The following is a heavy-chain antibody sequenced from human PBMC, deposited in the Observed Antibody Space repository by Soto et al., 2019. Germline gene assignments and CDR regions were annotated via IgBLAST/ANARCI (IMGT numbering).Heavy chain of an antibody. CDR1: GDSISSYY. CDR3: ASLNIATRGGYLGS. D-gene: IGHD6-6*01. J-gene: IGHJ4*02. V-gene: IGHV4-59*01. CDR2: INYMGGT. Sequence: PSETLSLTCRVSGDSISSYYWSWIRQPPGKGLEWIGYINYMGGTSYTPSLKGRVTISVDTSKNQFSLKVTSVTAADTAIYYCASLNIATRGGYLGSWGQGTLVTVSS.